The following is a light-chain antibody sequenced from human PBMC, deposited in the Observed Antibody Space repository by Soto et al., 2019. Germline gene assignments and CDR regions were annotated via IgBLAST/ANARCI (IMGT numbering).Light chain of an antibody. Sequence: DVVLTQSPPSLPVTLGQRASISCRSSHSLEYSNGNTFLNWFQQRPGQSPMRLIYQVSNRDSGVPDRFSGSGSGTDFTLKISRVEAEDVGFYYCMLGTHWPWTFGQGTKVEIK. CDR3: MLGTHWPWT. CDR2: QVS. J-gene: IGKJ1*01. CDR1: HSLEYSNGNTF. V-gene: IGKV2-30*01.